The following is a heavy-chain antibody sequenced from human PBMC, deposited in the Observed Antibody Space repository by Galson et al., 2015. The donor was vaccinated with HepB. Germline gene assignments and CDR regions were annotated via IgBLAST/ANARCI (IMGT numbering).Heavy chain of an antibody. CDR3: ARSGGYCSSTSCYDPTAITLGMDV. CDR1: GFTFSSYA. CDR2: ISYDGSNK. Sequence: SLRLSCAASGFTFSSYAMHWVRQAPGKGLEWVAVISYDGSNKYYADSVEGRFTISRDNAKNTLYLQMNSLRAEDTAVYYCARSGGYCSSTSCYDPTAITLGMDVRGQGTTVTVSS. J-gene: IGHJ6*02. V-gene: IGHV3-30-3*01. D-gene: IGHD2-2*01.